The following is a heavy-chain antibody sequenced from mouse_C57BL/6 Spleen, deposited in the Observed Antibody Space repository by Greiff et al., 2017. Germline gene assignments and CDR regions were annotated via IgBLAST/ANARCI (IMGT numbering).Heavy chain of an antibody. Sequence: VQLQQSGPGLVQPSQSLSITCTVSGFSLTSYGVHWVRQSPGKGLEWLGVIWRGGSTDYNAAFMSRLSITTVNSKSQVFFKMNSLQADDTAIYYCSISTTVVLYYYAMDYWGQGTSVTVSS. J-gene: IGHJ4*01. V-gene: IGHV2-5*01. CDR1: GFSLTSYG. CDR2: IWRGGST. CDR3: SISTTVVLYYYAMDY. D-gene: IGHD1-1*01.